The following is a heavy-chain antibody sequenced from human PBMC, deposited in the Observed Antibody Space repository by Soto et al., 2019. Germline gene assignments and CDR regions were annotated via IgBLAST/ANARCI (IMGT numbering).Heavy chain of an antibody. D-gene: IGHD3-3*01. V-gene: IGHV1-18*01. CDR3: ASCSKGYFWSGYYTGYDAFDI. J-gene: IGHJ3*02. CDR2: ISAYNGNT. CDR1: GYTFTSYG. Sequence: ASVKVSCKASGYTFTSYGISWVRQAPGQGLEWMGWISAYNGNTNYAQKLQGRVTMTTDTSTSTAYMELRSLRSDDTAVYYCASCSKGYFWSGYYTGYDAFDIWGQGTMVTVSS.